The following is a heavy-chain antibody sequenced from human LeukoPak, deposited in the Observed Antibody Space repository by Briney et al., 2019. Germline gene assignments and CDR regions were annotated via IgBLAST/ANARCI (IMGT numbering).Heavy chain of an antibody. V-gene: IGHV1-2*02. Sequence: ASVKVSCKASGYTFNVYYIHWVRQAPGQGLEWMGWINPNSGGTNYVQKFQGRVTMTRDTSISTAYMELNRLKSDDTAVYFCAREATPGTNWFDPWGQGTLVTVSS. CDR3: AREATPGTNWFDP. J-gene: IGHJ5*02. CDR1: GYTFNVYY. D-gene: IGHD6-13*01. CDR2: INPNSGGT.